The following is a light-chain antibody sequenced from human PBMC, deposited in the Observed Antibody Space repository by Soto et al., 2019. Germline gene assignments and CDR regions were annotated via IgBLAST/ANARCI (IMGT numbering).Light chain of an antibody. CDR1: QSLSGSY. CDR2: GAS. Sequence: EIVLTQSPGTLSVSPGERATLSCRASQSLSGSYLAWYQQKPGQAPRVVIYGASSRATGIPDRFSGSGSGTDFTLTISRLEPEDFAVYYRQQYGSSPWTFGQGTKVDIK. V-gene: IGKV3-20*01. J-gene: IGKJ1*01. CDR3: QQYGSSPWT.